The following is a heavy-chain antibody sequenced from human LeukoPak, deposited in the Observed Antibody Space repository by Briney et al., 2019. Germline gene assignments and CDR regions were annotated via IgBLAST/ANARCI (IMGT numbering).Heavy chain of an antibody. D-gene: IGHD4-17*01. CDR2: IKSKTDGGTA. CDR1: GFTFSNAW. CDR3: TTGPVTTGDDY. V-gene: IGHV3-15*01. J-gene: IGHJ4*02. Sequence: GGSLRLSCAASGFTFSNAWMSWVRQAPGKGLEWVGRIKSKTDGGTADYAAPVKGRFTISRDDSKNTLYLQVNSLKTEDTAVYYCTTGPVTTGDDYWGQGTLVTVSS.